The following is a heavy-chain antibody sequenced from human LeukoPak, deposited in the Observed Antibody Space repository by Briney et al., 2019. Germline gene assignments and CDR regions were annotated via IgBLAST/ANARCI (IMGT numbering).Heavy chain of an antibody. CDR1: GFTVSSNY. Sequence: GGSLRLSCAASGFTVSSNYMSWVRQAPGKGLEWVSVIYSGGSTYYADSVKGRFTISRDNSKSTLYLQMNSLRAEDTAVYYCARDAHYYDSSGYDWGQGTLVTVSS. V-gene: IGHV3-53*01. CDR3: ARDAHYYDSSGYD. J-gene: IGHJ4*02. D-gene: IGHD3-22*01. CDR2: IYSGGST.